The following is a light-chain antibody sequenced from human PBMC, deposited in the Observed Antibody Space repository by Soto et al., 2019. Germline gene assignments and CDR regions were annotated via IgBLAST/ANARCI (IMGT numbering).Light chain of an antibody. V-gene: IGKV3-15*01. CDR1: QSVSSN. CDR2: GAS. Sequence: EIVMTQSPATLSVSPGERATLSCRASQSVSSNFAWYQQKPGQAPRLLIYGASTRATGIPARFRGSGSGTEFTLTISSLQSEDFAVYYCQQYNNWPLTFGGGTKVDIK. CDR3: QQYNNWPLT. J-gene: IGKJ4*01.